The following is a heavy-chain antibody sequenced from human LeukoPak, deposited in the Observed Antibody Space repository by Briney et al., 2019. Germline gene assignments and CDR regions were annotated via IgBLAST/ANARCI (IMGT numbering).Heavy chain of an antibody. J-gene: IGHJ6*02. V-gene: IGHV3-23*01. CDR2: LSGGGDST. D-gene: IGHD6-6*01. CDR3: AKEDPIAVRRHGLDV. CDR1: GFAFSSYA. Sequence: GGSLRLSCAASGFAFSSYAMTWVRQAPGKGLEWVLGLSGGGDSTYYADSVKGRFTISRDNSKNTLYLQMNSLRAEDTAIYYCAKEDPIAVRRHGLDVWGQGTTVTVSS.